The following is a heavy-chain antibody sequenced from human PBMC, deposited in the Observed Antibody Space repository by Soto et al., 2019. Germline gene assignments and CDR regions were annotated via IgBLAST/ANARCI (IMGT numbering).Heavy chain of an antibody. CDR3: ARVRTVNYYGMDV. J-gene: IGHJ6*02. Sequence: GGSLRLSCAASGFSLSNYWMSWVRQAPGKGLEWVANIKQDGSEIYYVDSVKGRFTISRDNAKNSLFLQMNSLRAEDTAVYYCARVRTVNYYGMDVWGQGTTVTVSS. CDR1: GFSLSNYW. V-gene: IGHV3-7*05. CDR2: IKQDGSEI.